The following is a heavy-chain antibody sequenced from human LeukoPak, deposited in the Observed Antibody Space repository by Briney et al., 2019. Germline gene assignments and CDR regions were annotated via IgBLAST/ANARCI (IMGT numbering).Heavy chain of an antibody. CDR1: GYSFTSYW. CDR2: IYPGDSDT. J-gene: IGHJ4*02. Sequence: GESLKISCKGSGYSFTSYWIGWVRQMPGKGLGWMGIIYPGDSDTRYSPSFQGQVTISADKSISTAYLQWSSLKASDTAMYYCASTLSRRNPWVKEWLLSKASFDYWGQGTLVTVSS. D-gene: IGHD3-3*01. CDR3: ASTLSRRNPWVKEWLLSKASFDY. V-gene: IGHV5-51*01.